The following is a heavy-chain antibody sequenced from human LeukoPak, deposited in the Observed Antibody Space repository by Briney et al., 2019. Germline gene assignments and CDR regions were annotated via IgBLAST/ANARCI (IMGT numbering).Heavy chain of an antibody. J-gene: IGHJ6*03. CDR1: GFTFSNYW. Sequence: GGSLRLSCAASGFTFSNYWMHWVRQAPGKGLEWVAFIRYDGSNKYYADSVKGRFTISRDNSKNTLYLQMNSLRAEDTAVYYCAKEGTYCSSTSCYFYMDVWGKGTTVTISS. CDR2: IRYDGSNK. CDR3: AKEGTYCSSTSCYFYMDV. V-gene: IGHV3-30*02. D-gene: IGHD2-2*01.